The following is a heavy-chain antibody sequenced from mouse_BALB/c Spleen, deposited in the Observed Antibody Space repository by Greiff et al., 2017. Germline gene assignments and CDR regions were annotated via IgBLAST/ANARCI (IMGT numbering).Heavy chain of an antibody. V-gene: IGHV5-6-4*01. J-gene: IGHJ4*01. CDR3: TRVYDYDFYAMDY. CDR2: ISSGGSYT. Sequence: EVKVVESGGGLVKPGGSLKLSCAASGFTFSSYTMSWVRQTPEKRLEWVATISSGGSYTYYPDSVKGRFTISRDNAKNTLYLQMSSLKSEDTAMYYCTRVYDYDFYAMDYWGQGTSVTVSS. CDR1: GFTFSSYT. D-gene: IGHD2-4*01.